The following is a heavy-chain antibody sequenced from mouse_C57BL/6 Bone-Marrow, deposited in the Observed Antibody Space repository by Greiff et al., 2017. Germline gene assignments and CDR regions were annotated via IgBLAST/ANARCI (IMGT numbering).Heavy chain of an antibody. CDR2: ISDGGSVA. J-gene: IGHJ4*01. CDR1: GFTFSSYA. D-gene: IGHD2-4*01. CDR3: AREGFYDYEDAMDY. Sequence: EVQLVESGGGLVKPGVSLKVSCAASGFTFSSYAVSWVRQTPEKRREWVGTISDGGSVAYYRDNVKGRFTISRDNAKNNLYLQMSHLKSEDTAMYYCAREGFYDYEDAMDYWGQGTSVTVSS. V-gene: IGHV5-4*01.